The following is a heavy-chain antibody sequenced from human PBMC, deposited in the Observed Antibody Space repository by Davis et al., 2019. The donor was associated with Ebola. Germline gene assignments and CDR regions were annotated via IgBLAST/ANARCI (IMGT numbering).Heavy chain of an antibody. CDR1: GFTFSSYA. CDR3: ARFPWFDP. V-gene: IGHV3-33*08. CDR2: IWYDGSNK. J-gene: IGHJ5*02. Sequence: GESLKISCAASGFTFSSYAMHWVRQAPGKGLEWVAVIWYDGSNKYYADSVKGRFTISRDNSKNTLYLQMNSLRDEDTAVYYCARFPWFDPWGQGTLVTVSS.